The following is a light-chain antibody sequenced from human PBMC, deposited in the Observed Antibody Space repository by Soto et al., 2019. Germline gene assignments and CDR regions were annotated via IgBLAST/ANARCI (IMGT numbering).Light chain of an antibody. CDR3: QQYNTYPLT. J-gene: IGKJ4*01. V-gene: IGKV1-5*03. CDR2: KAS. CDR1: QSISTW. Sequence: DIQMTQSPSTLSASVGDRVTITCRASQSISTWLAWYQQKPGKAPTLLIYKASSLEGGVPLRFSGSGSGTKFNITINSLQPDDFATYYCQQYNTYPLTFGGGTTVEIK.